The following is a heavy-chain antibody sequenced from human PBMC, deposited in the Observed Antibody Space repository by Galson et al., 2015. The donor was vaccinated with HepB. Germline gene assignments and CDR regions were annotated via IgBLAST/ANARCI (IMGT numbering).Heavy chain of an antibody. Sequence: SLRLSCAASGFTFSSYAMHWVRQAPGKGLEYVSAISSNGGGTYYADSVKGRFTISRDNSKNTLYLQMSSLRAEDTAVYYCSYGDYNSFDYWGQGTLVTVSS. CDR3: SYGDYNSFDY. CDR2: ISSNGGGT. CDR1: GFTFSSYA. D-gene: IGHD4-17*01. V-gene: IGHV3-64D*06. J-gene: IGHJ4*02.